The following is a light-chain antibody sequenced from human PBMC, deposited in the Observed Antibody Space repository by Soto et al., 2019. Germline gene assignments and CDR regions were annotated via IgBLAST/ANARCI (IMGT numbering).Light chain of an antibody. CDR3: QQYNNWPPLT. J-gene: IGKJ4*01. V-gene: IGKV3-15*01. CDR2: GAS. CDR1: QSVSSN. Sequence: EIVMTQSQATLSVSPGERATLSCRASQSVSSNLAWDQEKPGQAPRLLIYGASTRATGVPARFSGSGSGTEFTLAISSLQSEDFAVYYCQQYNNWPPLTFGGGTKVEIK.